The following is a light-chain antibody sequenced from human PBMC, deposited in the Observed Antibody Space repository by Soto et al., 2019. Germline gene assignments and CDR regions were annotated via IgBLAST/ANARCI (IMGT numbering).Light chain of an antibody. V-gene: IGKV3-11*01. CDR3: QQYNNWPQT. Sequence: EIVLTQSTSTLSLSPGERSTLSCRASQSVSSYLAWYQQKPGQAPRLLIYDASNRATGTPARFRGTGSGTEFTLTTSSLQSEDFAVYYCQQYNNWPQTFGQGTKVDIK. CDR1: QSVSSY. J-gene: IGKJ1*01. CDR2: DAS.